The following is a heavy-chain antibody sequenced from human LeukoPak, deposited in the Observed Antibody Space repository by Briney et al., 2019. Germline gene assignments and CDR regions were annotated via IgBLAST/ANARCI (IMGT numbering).Heavy chain of an antibody. V-gene: IGHV4-61*01. D-gene: IGHD4-17*01. CDR2: IYYSGST. CDR1: GGSISSSSYY. CDR3: ARDSSDYGGGIDY. J-gene: IGHJ4*02. Sequence: SETLSLTCTVSGGSISSSSYYWSWIRQPPGKGLEWIGYIYYSGSTNYNPSLKSRVTISVDTSKNQFSLKLSSVTAADTAVYYCARDSSDYGGGIDYWGQGTLVTVSS.